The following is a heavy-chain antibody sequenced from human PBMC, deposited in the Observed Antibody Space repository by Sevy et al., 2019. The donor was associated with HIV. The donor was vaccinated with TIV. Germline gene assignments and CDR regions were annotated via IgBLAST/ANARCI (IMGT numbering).Heavy chain of an antibody. CDR2: INTNTGNP. CDR3: ARKVASGWYGDYFDY. Sequence: ASVKVSCKASGYTFTSYAMNWVRQAPGQGLEWMGCINTNTGNPTYAQGFTGRFVFSLDTSVSTAYLQISSLKAEDTAVYYCARKVASGWYGDYFDYWGQGTLVTVSS. D-gene: IGHD6-19*01. CDR1: GYTFTSYA. V-gene: IGHV7-4-1*02. J-gene: IGHJ4*02.